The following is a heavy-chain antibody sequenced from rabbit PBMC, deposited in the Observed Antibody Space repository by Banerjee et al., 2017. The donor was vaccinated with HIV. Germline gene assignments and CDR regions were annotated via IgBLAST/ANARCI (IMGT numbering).Heavy chain of an antibody. Sequence: QEQLVESGGGLVALGGSLKLACKASGIDFGGYGISWVRQAPGKGLEWIGCIVAGSDDITYYASWAKGRFTISKTSSTTVTLQMTGLTTADTATFFCARAGGFENYFNLWGPGPLVTVS. CDR3: ARAGGFENYFNL. D-gene: IGHD1-1*01. CDR2: IVAGSDDIT. J-gene: IGHJ4*01. V-gene: IGHV1S45*01. CDR1: GIDFGGYG.